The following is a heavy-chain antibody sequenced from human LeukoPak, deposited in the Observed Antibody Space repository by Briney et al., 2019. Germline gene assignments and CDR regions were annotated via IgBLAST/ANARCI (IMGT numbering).Heavy chain of an antibody. J-gene: IGHJ4*02. CDR3: ARDKHHYYDSSGFDC. V-gene: IGHV3-11*04. D-gene: IGHD3-22*01. Sequence: GGSLRLSCAASKFTFSDYYMSWIRQAPGKGLEWVSYISNSGSTIYYADSVKGRFTISRDNAKNSLYLQMNSLRAEDTAVYYCARDKHHYYDSSGFDCWGQGTLVTVSS. CDR1: KFTFSDYY. CDR2: ISNSGSTI.